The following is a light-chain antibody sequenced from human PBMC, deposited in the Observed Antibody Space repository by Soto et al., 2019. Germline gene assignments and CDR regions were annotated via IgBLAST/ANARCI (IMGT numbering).Light chain of an antibody. Sequence: QSVLTQPPSVSGAPGQRVTISCTGSSSNIGAGYDVHWYQQFPGTAPKLLIYGNSNRPSGVPARFSGSKSGSSASLAITGLQAEDEADYYCQSYESSLTGPKVLFGGGTKLTVL. J-gene: IGLJ2*01. CDR1: SSNIGAGYD. CDR2: GNS. V-gene: IGLV1-40*01. CDR3: QSYESSLTGPKVL.